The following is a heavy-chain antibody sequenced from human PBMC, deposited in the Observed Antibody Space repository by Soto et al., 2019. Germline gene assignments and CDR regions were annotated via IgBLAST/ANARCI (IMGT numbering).Heavy chain of an antibody. CDR2: ISYDGGHK. V-gene: IGHV3-30-3*01. Sequence: QVQLVESGGGVVHPERSLRLSCSASEFTFSSYAMHWVRQAPGKGLGWVAGISYDGGHKFYGDSVRGRFTISRDSSKTTVALLMNRLRPEDTAAYYCARVKTDYSNPRGPFFFYGMDVWGQGTTVTVSS. D-gene: IGHD4-4*01. J-gene: IGHJ6*02. CDR1: EFTFSSYA. CDR3: ARVKTDYSNPRGPFFFYGMDV.